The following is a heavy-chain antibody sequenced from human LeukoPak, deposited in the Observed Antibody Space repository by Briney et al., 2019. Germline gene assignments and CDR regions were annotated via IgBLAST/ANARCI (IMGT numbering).Heavy chain of an antibody. CDR2: IIPIFGTA. CDR1: GGTFSSYA. V-gene: IGHV1-69*13. Sequence: SVKVSCKASGGTFSSYAISWVRQAPGQGLEWMGGIIPIFGTANYAQKFQGRVTITADESTSTAYMELSSLKSEDTAVYYCATPRYTRPYYYYYMDVWGKGTTVTVSS. CDR3: ATPRYTRPYYYYYMDV. J-gene: IGHJ6*03. D-gene: IGHD2-2*02.